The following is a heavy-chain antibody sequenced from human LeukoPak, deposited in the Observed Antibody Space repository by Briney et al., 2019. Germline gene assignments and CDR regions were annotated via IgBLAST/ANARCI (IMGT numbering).Heavy chain of an antibody. D-gene: IGHD4-17*01. V-gene: IGHV4-59*11. Sequence: PSETLSLTCAVSADSFSSHYWTWLRQPRGKGLEWIGYISYIGSTNYNPSLKSRVTISIDTSKNQFSLKLTSVTAADTAVYYCARDLVTVTKGFDIWGQGTMVSVSS. CDR3: ARDLVTVTKGFDI. J-gene: IGHJ3*02. CDR2: ISYIGST. CDR1: ADSFSSHY.